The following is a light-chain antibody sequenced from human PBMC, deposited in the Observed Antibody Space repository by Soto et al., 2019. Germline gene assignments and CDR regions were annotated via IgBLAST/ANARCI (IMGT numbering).Light chain of an antibody. CDR2: ESD. CDR1: SSNIDNNY. V-gene: IGLV1-51*02. Sequence: QSVLTQPPSVSAAPGQKVTISCSGSSSNIDNNYVSWYQQLPGTAPQVLIYESDKRPSGLAARFSASKSGTSATLGITGLQTGDEADYYCGTWDSSLREVVFGGGTKLTVL. CDR3: GTWDSSLREVV. J-gene: IGLJ2*01.